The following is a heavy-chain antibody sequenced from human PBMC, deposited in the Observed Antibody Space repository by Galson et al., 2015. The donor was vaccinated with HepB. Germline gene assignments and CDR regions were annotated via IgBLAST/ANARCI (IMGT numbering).Heavy chain of an antibody. Sequence: SLRLSCAASGFIFTNYGMHWVRQAPDSVKGRFTISRDNSKNTVSLQMNSLRPEDTAVYYCAKDLRAGGYGDDRGLLTYWGQGTLVTVSS. CDR1: GFIFTNYG. D-gene: IGHD4-17*01. J-gene: IGHJ4*02. CDR3: AKDLRAGGYGDDRGLLTY. V-gene: IGHV3-30*18.